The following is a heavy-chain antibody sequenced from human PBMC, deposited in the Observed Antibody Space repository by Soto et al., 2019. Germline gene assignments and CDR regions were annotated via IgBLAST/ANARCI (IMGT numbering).Heavy chain of an antibody. D-gene: IGHD2-2*01. V-gene: IGHV3-33*01. J-gene: IGHJ4*02. CDR3: ASVRPSYYFYY. CDR2: ICDDGSNL. CDR1: GLNCSNYG. Sequence: QLQTVESGGGVVQPGRTLRLSCAASGLNCSNYGLYWVRYAPGKGLEWVALICDDGSNLYYADSVKGRFTISRDTSTNSLSPQLNSLRAEATDVYYLASVRPSYYFYYWDQGTLVTSSA.